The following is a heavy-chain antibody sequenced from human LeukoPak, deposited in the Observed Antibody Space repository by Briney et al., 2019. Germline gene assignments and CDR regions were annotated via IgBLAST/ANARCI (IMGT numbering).Heavy chain of an antibody. Sequence: SETLSLTCTVSGGSISSYYWSWIRQPPGKGLEWIGYIYYSGSTNYNPSLKSRVTISVDTSKNQFSLKLSSVTAADTAVYYCAGVFCSSTSCNIDYWGQGTLVTVSS. CDR2: IYYSGST. CDR1: GGSISSYY. D-gene: IGHD2-2*01. V-gene: IGHV4-59*01. CDR3: AGVFCSSTSCNIDY. J-gene: IGHJ4*02.